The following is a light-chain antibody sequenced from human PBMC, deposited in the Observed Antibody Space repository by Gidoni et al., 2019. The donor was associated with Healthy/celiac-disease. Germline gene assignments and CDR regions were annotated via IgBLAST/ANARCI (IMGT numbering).Light chain of an antibody. CDR1: QSVSSY. V-gene: IGKV3-11*01. Sequence: EIVLTQSPATLSLSPGERATLSCRASQSVSSYLAWYQQKPGQAPRLLIYDASNRATGIPARFSGSGSGTDFTLTISSLETEDFAVYYCQQRSNWPPLFTFGPXTKVDIK. CDR2: DAS. CDR3: QQRSNWPPLFT. J-gene: IGKJ3*01.